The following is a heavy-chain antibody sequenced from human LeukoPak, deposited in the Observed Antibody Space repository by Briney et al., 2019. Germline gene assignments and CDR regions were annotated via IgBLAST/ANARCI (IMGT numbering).Heavy chain of an antibody. CDR1: GFTFSSYA. J-gene: IGHJ6*02. CDR3: AGGAGVYYYGMDV. CDR2: ISGGGSAT. Sequence: GGSLRLSCAASGFTFSSYAMSWVRQAPGKGLEWVSAISGGGSATYYADSVKGRFTISRDNSKSTLFLQMNTLRADDTAVYYCAGGAGVYYYGMDVWGQGTSVTVSS. V-gene: IGHV3-23*01.